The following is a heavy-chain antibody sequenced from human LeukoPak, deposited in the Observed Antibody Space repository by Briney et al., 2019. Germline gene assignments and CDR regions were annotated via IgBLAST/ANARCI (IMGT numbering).Heavy chain of an antibody. CDR2: INPNSGGT. V-gene: IGHV1-2*06. CDR1: GYTFTGYY. J-gene: IGHJ4*02. CDR3: ARSDHGIHFPYYFDY. D-gene: IGHD1-14*01. Sequence: GASVKVSCKASGYTFTGYYMHWVRQAPGQGLEWMGRINPNSGGTNYAQKFQGRVTMTRDTSISTAYMELSRLRSDDTAVYYCARSDHGIHFPYYFDYWGQGTLVTVSS.